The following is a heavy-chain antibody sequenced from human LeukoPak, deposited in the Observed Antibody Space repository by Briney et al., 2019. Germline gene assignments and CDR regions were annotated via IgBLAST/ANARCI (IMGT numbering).Heavy chain of an antibody. CDR3: ARAVWDSGSYRIDY. CDR1: GGSFSGYY. V-gene: IGHV4-34*01. Sequence: PPETLSLTCAVYGGSFSGYYWSWIRQPPGKGLEWIGEINHSGSTNYNPSLKSRVTISVDTSKNQFSLKLSSVTAADTAVYYCARAVWDSGSYRIDYWGQGTLVTVSS. J-gene: IGHJ4*02. CDR2: INHSGST. D-gene: IGHD1-26*01.